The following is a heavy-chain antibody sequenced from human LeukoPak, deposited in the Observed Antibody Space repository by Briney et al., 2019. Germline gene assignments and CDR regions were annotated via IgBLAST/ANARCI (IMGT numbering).Heavy chain of an antibody. CDR1: GFSFSSHW. CDR2: ISYDGSNK. D-gene: IGHD6-13*01. J-gene: IGHJ4*02. Sequence: PGGSLRLSCAASGFSFSSHWMSWVRQAPGKGLEWVAVISYDGSNKYYADSVKGRFTISRDNSKNTLYLQMNSLRAEDTAVYYCAREGLYSSSWSHDYWGQGTLVTVSS. V-gene: IGHV3-30-3*01. CDR3: AREGLYSSSWSHDY.